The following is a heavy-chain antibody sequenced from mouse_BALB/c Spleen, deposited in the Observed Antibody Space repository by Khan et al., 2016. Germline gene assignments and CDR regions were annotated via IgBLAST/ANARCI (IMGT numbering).Heavy chain of an antibody. CDR3: ATEVDCYARDY. V-gene: IGHV1-7*01. CDR2: INPSTGYT. J-gene: IGHJ4*01. CDR1: GYTFTSYW. D-gene: IGHD1-1*01. Sequence: QVQLQQSGAELAKPGASVKMSCKASGYTFTSYWMHWVKQRPGQGLEWIGYINPSTGYTEYNQKFKDKATLTADKSSSTAYMQLSSLTSEDAAVSYCATEVDCYARDYWGQVTSVTGSS.